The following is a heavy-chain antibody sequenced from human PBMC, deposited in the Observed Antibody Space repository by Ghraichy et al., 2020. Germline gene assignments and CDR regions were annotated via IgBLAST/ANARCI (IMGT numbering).Heavy chain of an antibody. V-gene: IGHV3-30*03. D-gene: IGHD5-12*01. J-gene: IGHJ4*02. Sequence: GGSLRLSCAASGFPFSSYGMHWVRQAPGKGLEWVAVISYDGSNKYYADSVKGRFTISRDNSKNTLYLQMNSLRAEDTAVYYCARSVVAMVASLTDYWGQGTLVTVSS. CDR1: GFPFSSYG. CDR3: ARSVVAMVASLTDY. CDR2: ISYDGSNK.